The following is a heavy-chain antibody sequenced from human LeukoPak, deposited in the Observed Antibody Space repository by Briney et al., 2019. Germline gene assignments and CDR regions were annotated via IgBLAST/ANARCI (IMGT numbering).Heavy chain of an antibody. CDR2: IGGSGDNT. CDR3: AKGSYYDSSGSFYFDY. V-gene: IGHV3-23*01. J-gene: IGHJ4*02. D-gene: IGHD3-22*01. CDR1: GFTFSSYA. Sequence: GGSLRLSCAASGFTFSSYAMSWVRQAPGKGLEWVSGIGGSGDNTYYADSVKGRFTISRDDSKNTLYVQVNSLGTEDTAAYYCAKGSYYDSSGSFYFDYWGQGTLVTVSS.